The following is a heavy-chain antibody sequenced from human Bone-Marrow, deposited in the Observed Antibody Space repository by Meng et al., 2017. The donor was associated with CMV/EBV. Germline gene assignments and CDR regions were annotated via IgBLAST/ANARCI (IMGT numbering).Heavy chain of an antibody. V-gene: IGHV4-61*08. CDR1: GGSISSGGYY. D-gene: IGHD3-22*01. J-gene: IGHJ3*02. CDR2: IYYSGST. Sequence: SETLSLTCTVSGGSISSGGYYWSWIRQHPGKGLEWIGYIYYSGSTNYNPSLKSRVTISVDTSKNQFSLKLSSVTAADTAVYYCARETLSDSSGYTPDPGAFDSWGQGTMVTVSS. CDR3: ARETLSDSSGYTPDPGAFDS.